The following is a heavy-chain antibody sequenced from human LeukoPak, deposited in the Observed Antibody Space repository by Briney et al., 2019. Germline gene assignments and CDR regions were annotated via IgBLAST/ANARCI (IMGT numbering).Heavy chain of an antibody. CDR3: ATQATGGYSPFDF. CDR2: ISGAGDST. D-gene: IGHD5-18*01. V-gene: IGHV3-23*01. CDR1: GFTFTNHP. J-gene: IGHJ4*02. Sequence: QPGGSLRLSCAASGFTFTNHPMSWVRQAPGKGLEWVSAISGAGDSTYYADSVRGRFTISRDNSKNTLYLQMSSLGAEDTAIYYCATQATGGYSPFDFWGQGTLITVSS.